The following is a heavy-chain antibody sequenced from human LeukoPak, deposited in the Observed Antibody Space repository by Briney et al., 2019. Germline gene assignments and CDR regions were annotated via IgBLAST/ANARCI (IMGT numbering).Heavy chain of an antibody. J-gene: IGHJ4*02. CDR2: INPNSGGT. D-gene: IGHD5-12*01. Sequence: ASVKVSCKASGYTFTGYYMHWVRQAPGQGLEWMGWINPNSGGTNYAQKFQGRVTMTRDTSISTAYMELSRLGSDDTAVYYCARVISQATSYFDYWGQGTLVTVSS. CDR3: ARVISQATSYFDY. CDR1: GYTFTGYY. V-gene: IGHV1-2*02.